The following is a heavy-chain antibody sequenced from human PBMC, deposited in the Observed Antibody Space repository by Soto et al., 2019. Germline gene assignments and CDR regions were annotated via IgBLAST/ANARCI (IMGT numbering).Heavy chain of an antibody. V-gene: IGHV3-23*01. CDR3: ARHPDWGGYYYNGMDV. Sequence: GGSLRLSCAASGFTFSDYAMNWVRQAPGKGLEWVSFISGSSGNSTYYADTVKGRFTVSRDNSKNTLNLQMNSLRAEDTAVYYCARHPDWGGYYYNGMDVWGQGTTVTVSS. J-gene: IGHJ6*02. CDR1: GFTFSDYA. CDR2: ISGSSGNST. D-gene: IGHD7-27*01.